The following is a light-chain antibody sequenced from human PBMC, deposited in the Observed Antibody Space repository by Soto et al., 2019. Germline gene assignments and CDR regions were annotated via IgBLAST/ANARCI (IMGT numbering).Light chain of an antibody. V-gene: IGLV2-18*02. CDR3: FSFTTTSTHV. Sequence: QSVLIQPPSVSGSPGQSVTISCTGTSSDVGSYDYVSWYQQHPGTVPKPMIYNVNTRPSGVPDRFSGSKSGNTASMTISGLQAEDEAEYFCFSFTTTSTHVFGTGTKVTVL. CDR2: NVN. J-gene: IGLJ1*01. CDR1: SSDVGSYDY.